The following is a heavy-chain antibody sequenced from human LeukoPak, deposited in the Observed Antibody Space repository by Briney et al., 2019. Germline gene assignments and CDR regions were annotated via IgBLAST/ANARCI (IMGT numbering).Heavy chain of an antibody. CDR2: INPNSGGT. Sequence: ASVKVSCKASGYTFTDYYIHWVRQAPGQGLEWMGWINPNSGGTNYAQKFQGRVTMTRDTSISTAYMELSRLRSDDTAVYYCARVDTAIYYYYYMDVWGKGTTVTISS. V-gene: IGHV1-2*02. J-gene: IGHJ6*03. CDR1: GYTFTDYY. D-gene: IGHD5-18*01. CDR3: ARVDTAIYYYYYMDV.